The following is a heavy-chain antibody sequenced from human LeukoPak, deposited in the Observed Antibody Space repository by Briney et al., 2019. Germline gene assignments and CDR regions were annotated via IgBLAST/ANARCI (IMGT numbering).Heavy chain of an antibody. CDR1: GDSVSSNNAA. D-gene: IGHD1-26*01. CDR3: VRGAWELLSHYWYFDL. Sequence: SQTLSLTCAISGDSVSSNNAAWNWIRQSPSRGLEWLGRTYYRSKWYTEYAVSVKSRITINPDTSKNQFSLQLNSVTPEDTAGYYCVRGAWELLSHYWYFDLWGRGTLVTVSS. V-gene: IGHV6-1*01. CDR2: TYYRSKWYT. J-gene: IGHJ2*01.